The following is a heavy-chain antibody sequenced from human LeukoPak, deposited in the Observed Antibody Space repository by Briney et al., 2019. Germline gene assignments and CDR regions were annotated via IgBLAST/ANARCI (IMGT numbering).Heavy chain of an antibody. CDR2: ISAYNGNT. CDR3: ARDQYCSSTSCYGGAFDI. Sequence: ASVKVSCKASGYTFTSYGISWVRQAPGQGLEWMGWISAYNGNTNYAQKLQGRVTMTTDTSTSTAYMELRSLRSDDTAAYYCARDQYCSSTSCYGGAFDIWGQGTMVTVSS. D-gene: IGHD2-2*01. J-gene: IGHJ3*02. V-gene: IGHV1-18*01. CDR1: GYTFTSYG.